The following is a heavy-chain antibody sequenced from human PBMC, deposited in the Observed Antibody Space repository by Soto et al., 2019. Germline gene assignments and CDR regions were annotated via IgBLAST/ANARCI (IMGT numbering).Heavy chain of an antibody. CDR3: ARDDEGGSDCDLGY. CDR1: GFTFSSYV. CDR2: ISHDGNNK. V-gene: IGHV3-30-3*01. D-gene: IGHD1-26*01. Sequence: QVQLVESGGGVVQPGRSLRLSCAASGFTFSSYVMHWVRQTPGRGLEWVAFISHDGNNKYYADSVKGRFTISRDNSENTLYLQMDSLRAEDTAVYCCARDDEGGSDCDLGYWGQGTLVTVSS. J-gene: IGHJ4*02.